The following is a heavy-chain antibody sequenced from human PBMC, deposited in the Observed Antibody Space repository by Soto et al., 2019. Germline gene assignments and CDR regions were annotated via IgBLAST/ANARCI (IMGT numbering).Heavy chain of an antibody. CDR2: IIPIFGTA. Sequence: QVQLVQSGAEVKKPGSSVKVSCKASGGTFSSYAISWVRQAPGQGLEWMGGIIPIFGTANYAQKFQGRVTITADESTSTDYMELSSLRSEDTAVYYCARALRVYRGYDYYGMDVWGQGTTVTVSS. CDR1: GGTFSSYA. V-gene: IGHV1-69*01. CDR3: ARALRVYRGYDYYGMDV. J-gene: IGHJ6*02. D-gene: IGHD3-16*02.